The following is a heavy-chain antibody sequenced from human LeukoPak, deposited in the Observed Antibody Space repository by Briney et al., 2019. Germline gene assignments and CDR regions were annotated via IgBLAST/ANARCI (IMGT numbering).Heavy chain of an antibody. V-gene: IGHV3-23*01. CDR2: ISGSGGST. D-gene: IGHD5-18*01. Sequence: GGSLRLSCAASGFTFSSYWMSWVRQAPGKGLEWVSAISGSGGSTYYADSVKGRFTISRDNSKDTLYLQMNSLRAEDTAVYYRAKDYSYGYPTYYYYGMDVWGQGTTVTVSS. CDR3: AKDYSYGYPTYYYYGMDV. CDR1: GFTFSSYW. J-gene: IGHJ6*02.